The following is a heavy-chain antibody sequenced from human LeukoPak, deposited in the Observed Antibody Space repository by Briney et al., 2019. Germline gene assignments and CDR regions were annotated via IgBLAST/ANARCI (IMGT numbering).Heavy chain of an antibody. D-gene: IGHD6-19*01. Sequence: SQTLSLTWTVSSGSISSGDYYWTWIRQPPGKGLEWIGYIYYSGSTYYNPSLKSRVTISVDTSKNQFSLKLSSVTAADTAVYYCARTKYSSGWYVVRSGDPFDYWGQGTLVTVSS. CDR3: ARTKYSSGWYVVRSGDPFDY. V-gene: IGHV4-30-4*08. J-gene: IGHJ4*02. CDR2: IYYSGST. CDR1: SGSISSGDYY.